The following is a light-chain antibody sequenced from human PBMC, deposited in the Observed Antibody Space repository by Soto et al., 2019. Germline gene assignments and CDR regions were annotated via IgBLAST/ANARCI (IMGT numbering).Light chain of an antibody. J-gene: IGLJ2*01. CDR3: ETWDSDTRV. CDR2: LEGSGSY. CDR1: SGHSTYI. V-gene: IGLV4-60*03. Sequence: QSVLTQSSSASASLGSSVKLTCTLNSGHSTYIIAWHQHQPGKAPRYLMKLEGSGSYNKGRGVPDRFSGSSTGADRYLTISTLQSEDEAAYYCETWDSDTRVFGGGTKLTVL.